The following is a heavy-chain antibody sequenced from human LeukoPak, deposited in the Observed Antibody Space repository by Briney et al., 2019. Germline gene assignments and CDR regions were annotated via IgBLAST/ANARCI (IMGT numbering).Heavy chain of an antibody. Sequence: PGGSLRLSCAASGFTFSSYAMHWVRQAPGKGLEWVAFIWYDGSNKDYTDSVKGRFTISRDNAKNRLHLQMNSLRAEDTAVYYCARNEYSTLDYWGQGTLVTVSS. CDR3: ARNEYSTLDY. D-gene: IGHD4-11*01. CDR1: GFTFSSYA. CDR2: IWYDGSNK. J-gene: IGHJ4*02. V-gene: IGHV3-33*01.